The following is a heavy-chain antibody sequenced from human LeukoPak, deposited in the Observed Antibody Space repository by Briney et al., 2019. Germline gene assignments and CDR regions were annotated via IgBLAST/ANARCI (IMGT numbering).Heavy chain of an antibody. J-gene: IGHJ5*02. CDR3: ARYLVPILTGYYTNWFDP. CDR2: INPNSGGT. CDR1: GYTFTGYY. D-gene: IGHD3-9*01. Sequence: ASVKVSCKASGYTFTGYYMHWVRQAPGQGLEWMGWINPNSGGTNYAQKFQGRVTMTRDTSISTAYMELSRLSSDDTAAYYCARYLVPILTGYYTNWFDPWGQATLVTVSS. V-gene: IGHV1-2*02.